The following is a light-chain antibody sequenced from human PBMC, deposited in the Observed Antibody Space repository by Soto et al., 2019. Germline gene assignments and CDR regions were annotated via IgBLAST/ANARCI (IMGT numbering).Light chain of an antibody. CDR3: RSYSGSSNYV. V-gene: IGLV2-8*01. Sequence: QSVLTQPPSASGSPGQSVTISCTGTSSDIGDYDYVSWYQHHPGKAPKLMIFEVGKRPSGVPDRLYVSKSGNTASLTVAGLQNEEEAYYYCRSYSGSSNYVVGTGTKVTVL. CDR2: EVG. CDR1: SSDIGDYDY. J-gene: IGLJ1*01.